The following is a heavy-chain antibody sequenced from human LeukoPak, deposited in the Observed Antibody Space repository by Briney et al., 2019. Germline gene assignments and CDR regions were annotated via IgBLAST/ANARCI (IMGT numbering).Heavy chain of an antibody. V-gene: IGHV1-46*01. J-gene: IGHJ4*02. D-gene: IGHD1-26*01. Sequence: ASVNVSCKASGYISTSYYMYWVRQAPGQGLEWMGRTNPSGGSTSYAQKFQGRVTMTRDTSTSTVYMELSSLRSEDTAVYYCARDGSGRYYAYFDYWGQGTLVTVSS. CDR1: GYISTSYY. CDR2: TNPSGGST. CDR3: ARDGSGRYYAYFDY.